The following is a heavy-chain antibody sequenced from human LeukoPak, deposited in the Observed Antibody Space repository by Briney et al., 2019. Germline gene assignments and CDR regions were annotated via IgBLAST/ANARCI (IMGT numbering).Heavy chain of an antibody. V-gene: IGHV3-74*03. CDR3: GKADDLYGIDS. Sequence: GGSLRLSCAASGFTFSGYWMHWVRQAPGKGLDWVSRIKSDGTNTSYADSVKGRFTISRDNAKNTLYLQMNSLRAEDTAVYYCGKADDLYGIDSWGQGTLVTVSS. CDR1: GFTFSGYW. J-gene: IGHJ4*02. D-gene: IGHD2/OR15-2a*01. CDR2: IKSDGTNT.